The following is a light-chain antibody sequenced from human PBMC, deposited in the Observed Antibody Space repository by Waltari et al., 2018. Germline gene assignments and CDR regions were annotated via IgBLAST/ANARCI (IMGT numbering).Light chain of an antibody. CDR1: QSIGIS. J-gene: IGKJ1*01. Sequence: DIQMTQSPSSLSASVGDRVTITCRASQSIGISVNWYQQKVGKAPKLLIYAASFLQSGVPSRFSGSGSETDFTLTISSLQPEDFATYCCQQSHSAPWTFGQGTKVEIK. CDR2: AAS. V-gene: IGKV1-39*01. CDR3: QQSHSAPWT.